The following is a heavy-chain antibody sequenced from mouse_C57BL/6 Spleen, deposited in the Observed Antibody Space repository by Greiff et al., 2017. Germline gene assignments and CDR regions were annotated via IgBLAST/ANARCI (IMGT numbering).Heavy chain of an antibody. J-gene: IGHJ4*01. CDR1: GFTFSSYA. CDR2: ISDGGSYT. D-gene: IGHD2-5*01. Sequence: EVNLVESGGGLVKPGGSLKLSCAASGFTFSSYAMSWVRQTPEKRLEWVATISDGGSYTYYPDNVKGRFTISRDNAKNNLYLQMSHLKSEDTAMYYCARAYYSNYDAMDYWGQGTSVTVSS. CDR3: ARAYYSNYDAMDY. V-gene: IGHV5-4*03.